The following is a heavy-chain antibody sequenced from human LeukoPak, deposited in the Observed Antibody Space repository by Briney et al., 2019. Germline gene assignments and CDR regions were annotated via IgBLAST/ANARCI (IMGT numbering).Heavy chain of an antibody. CDR2: VKSKTDGGTI. Sequence: AGGSLRLSCLASGFTFSNAWMSWVRQAPGTGLEWVGRVKSKTDGGTIDYAAPVKGRFTISRDDLKSTLYLHMNSLKTEDTAVYYCTTAFEVATKFDYWGQGTLVTVSS. J-gene: IGHJ4*02. D-gene: IGHD2-2*01. V-gene: IGHV3-15*01. CDR3: TTAFEVATKFDY. CDR1: GFTFSNAW.